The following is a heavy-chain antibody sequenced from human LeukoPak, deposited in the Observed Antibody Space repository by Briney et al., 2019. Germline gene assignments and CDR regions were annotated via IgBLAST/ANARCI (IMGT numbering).Heavy chain of an antibody. Sequence: PSETLSLTCTVSGASISTYYWSWIRQPAGKGLEWIGRRFSSGITNYNPSLKSRVTMSVDMSKNQFSLKLNSVTAADTAVYYCARDGYGSSMDVWGKGTTVTVSS. CDR3: ARDGYGSSMDV. CDR1: GASISTYY. V-gene: IGHV4-4*07. CDR2: RFSSGIT. D-gene: IGHD6-13*01. J-gene: IGHJ6*03.